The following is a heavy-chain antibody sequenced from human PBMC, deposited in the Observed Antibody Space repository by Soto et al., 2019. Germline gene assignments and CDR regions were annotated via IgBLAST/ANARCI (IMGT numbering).Heavy chain of an antibody. CDR1: GFTFSNYW. V-gene: IGHV3-74*01. CDR2: INPDGSRT. J-gene: IGHJ5*02. CDR3: VRVKLGSYDWFDP. D-gene: IGHD3-16*01. Sequence: EVQLVESGGGLVRPGGALRLSCAASGFTFSNYWMHWVRQAPGKGLMWVSRINPDGSRTTYADSVKGRFAISRDNAKNTVFLQMNSLRAEDTAVYYCVRVKLGSYDWFDPWGQGTLVTVSS.